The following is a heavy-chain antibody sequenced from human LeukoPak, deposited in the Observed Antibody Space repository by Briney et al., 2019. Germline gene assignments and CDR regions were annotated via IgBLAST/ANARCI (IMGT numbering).Heavy chain of an antibody. CDR1: GGSISNNNW. D-gene: IGHD1-26*01. J-gene: IGHJ4*02. V-gene: IGHV4-4*02. CDR2: IHHGGST. CDR3: ARHPIRGIIVGATYDY. Sequence: PSGTLSLTCDVSGGSISNNNWWSWVRQPPGEGLEWIGEIHHGGSTNYNPSLKSRVTISVDKSKNQFSPRLSSVTAADTAVYYCARHPIRGIIVGATYDYWGQGTLVTVSS.